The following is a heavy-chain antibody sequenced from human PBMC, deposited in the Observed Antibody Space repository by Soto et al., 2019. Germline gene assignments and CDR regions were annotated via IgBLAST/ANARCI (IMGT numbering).Heavy chain of an antibody. D-gene: IGHD2-2*02. Sequence: ASVKVSCKASGYTFTNFFMHWVRQAPGQGLEWMGWINPNTGDTKYAQKFQGRVTMTRDTSISTAYMELSRLESDDTAVYYCARAGEYQFLYGYYYYGMDVWGQGTTVTVSS. V-gene: IGHV1-2*02. CDR1: GYTFTNFF. CDR2: INPNTGDT. CDR3: ARAGEYQFLYGYYYYGMDV. J-gene: IGHJ6*02.